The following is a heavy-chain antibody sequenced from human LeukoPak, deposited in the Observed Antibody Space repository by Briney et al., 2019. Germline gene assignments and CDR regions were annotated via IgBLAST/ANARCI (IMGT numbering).Heavy chain of an antibody. CDR2: IYPGDSDT. D-gene: IGHD3-22*01. CDR3: ARLYYYDSSGYYSQYDYYYGMDV. J-gene: IGHJ6*02. V-gene: IGHV5-51*01. Sequence: GESPKISCKGSGYSFTSYWIGWVRQMPGKGLEWMGIIYPGDSDTRYSPSFQGQVTISADKSISTAYLQWSSLKASDTAMYYCARLYYYDSSGYYSQYDYYYGMDVWGQGTTVTVSS. CDR1: GYSFTSYW.